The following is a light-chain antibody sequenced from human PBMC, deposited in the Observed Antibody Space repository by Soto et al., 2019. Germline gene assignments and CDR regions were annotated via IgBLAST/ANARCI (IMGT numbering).Light chain of an antibody. V-gene: IGKV1-39*01. CDR2: DAF. J-gene: IGKJ3*01. CDR1: QTISRF. Sequence: DIQMTQSPSSLSASVGDRVTITCRASQTISRFLTWYQQKPGKAPKRLIYDAFTLQSGVPSRFSGSGSGTDVTLTIGSLQPEDFARYYCQQTYRPPFTFGPGTKVDIK. CDR3: QQTYRPPFT.